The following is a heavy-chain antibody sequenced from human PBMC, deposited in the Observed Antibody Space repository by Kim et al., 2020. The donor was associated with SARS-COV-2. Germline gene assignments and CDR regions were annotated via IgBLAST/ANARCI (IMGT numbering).Heavy chain of an antibody. CDR1: GFTFSDYY. CDR2: ISSSGSTI. V-gene: IGHV3-11*01. J-gene: IGHJ3*02. CDR3: ARLGVAYCGGDCYMGDAFDI. D-gene: IGHD2-21*02. Sequence: GGSLRLSCAASGFTFSDYYMSWIRQAPGKGLEWVSYISSSGSTIYYADSVKGRFTISRDNAKNSLYLQMNSLRAEDTAVYYCARLGVAYCGGDCYMGDAFDIWGQGTMVTVSS.